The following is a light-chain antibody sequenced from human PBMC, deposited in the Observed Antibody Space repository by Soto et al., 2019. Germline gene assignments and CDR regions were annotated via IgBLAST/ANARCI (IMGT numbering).Light chain of an antibody. Sequence: DIQMTQSPSSLSASVGDRVTITCQARQDISNYLNWYQQKPGKAPKLLIYDASNLETGVPSRFSGSGSGTDFTFTISSLQPADIATYYCQQYDNLPPFTFGPGTKVDIK. CDR2: DAS. J-gene: IGKJ3*01. CDR1: QDISNY. CDR3: QQYDNLPPFT. V-gene: IGKV1-33*01.